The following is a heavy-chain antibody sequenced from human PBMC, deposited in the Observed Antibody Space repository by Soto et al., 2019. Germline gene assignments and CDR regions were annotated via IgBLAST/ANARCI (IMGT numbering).Heavy chain of an antibody. CDR1: GFTFSNAW. D-gene: IGHD4-4*01. V-gene: IGHV3-15*01. J-gene: IGHJ3*02. CDR3: TTGSGDYSNYVFAFDI. Sequence: GGSLRLSCAASGFTFSNAWMSWVRQAPGKGLEWVGRIKSKTDGGTTDYAAPVKGRFTISRDDSKNTLYLQMNSLKTEDTAVYYCTTGSGDYSNYVFAFDIWGQGTMVTVSS. CDR2: IKSKTDGGTT.